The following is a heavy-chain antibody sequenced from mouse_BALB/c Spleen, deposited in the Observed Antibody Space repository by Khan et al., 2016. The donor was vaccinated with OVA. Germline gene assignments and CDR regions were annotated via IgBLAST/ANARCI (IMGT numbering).Heavy chain of an antibody. V-gene: IGHV1-77*01. Sequence: QVQLQQSGAELARPGASVKLSCKASVYTFTDYYINWVKQRTGQGLEWIGEISPGSGDTYYNEKFKGKATLTADKSSTTAYMQLSSLTSEASAVYFWARRNYFGYTFAYWGQGTLVTVSA. D-gene: IGHD1-2*01. CDR1: VYTFTDYY. CDR2: ISPGSGDT. CDR3: ARRNYFGYTFAY. J-gene: IGHJ3*01.